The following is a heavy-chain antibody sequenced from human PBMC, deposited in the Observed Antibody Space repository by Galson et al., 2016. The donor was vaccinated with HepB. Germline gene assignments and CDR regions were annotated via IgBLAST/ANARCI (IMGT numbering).Heavy chain of an antibody. D-gene: IGHD3-3*01. J-gene: IGHJ5*01. V-gene: IGHV4-61*09. Sequence: TLSLTCTVAGASINSGDHFWTWIRQPAGKGLEWIGHIYTGGTNEYNPSLRSRVSVSIDTSENQFSLKLTSVTAADTAVYYCASESRFLGGSGFEFWGQGSLVTVAS. CDR2: IYTGGTN. CDR3: ASESRFLGGSGFEF. CDR1: GASINSGDHF.